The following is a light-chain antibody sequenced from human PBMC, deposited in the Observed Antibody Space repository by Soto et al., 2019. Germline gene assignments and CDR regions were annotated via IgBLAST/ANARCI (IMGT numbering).Light chain of an antibody. J-gene: IGKJ1*01. CDR1: QSIRTY. CDR3: QQSYSTMAT. Sequence: DFQMTQSPSSLSASIGDRVTITCRASQSIRTYLNWYQQKPWKAPQLLIYAASRLQSGVPSRFSGSGSVTDFTLTISSLQPEDFATYYCQQSYSTMATFGQGTKVEIK. V-gene: IGKV1-39*01. CDR2: AAS.